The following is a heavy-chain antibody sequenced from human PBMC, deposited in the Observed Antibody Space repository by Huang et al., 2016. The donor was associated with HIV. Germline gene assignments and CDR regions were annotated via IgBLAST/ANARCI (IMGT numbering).Heavy chain of an antibody. CDR3: ARDSPLLGVVIVVVPTAPNAFDI. CDR2: ISAYNGVT. CDR1: GYPFTSYG. V-gene: IGHV1-18*01. J-gene: IGHJ3*02. D-gene: IGHD2-2*01. Sequence: QVQLVQSGVEVKKPGASVKVSCKASGYPFTSYGISWVRQAPGQGLEWMGWISAYNGVTNYAQNVQGRVTMTTDTSTNTAYMELRSLRSDDTAVYYCARDSPLLGVVIVVVPTAPNAFDIWGQGTMVTVSS.